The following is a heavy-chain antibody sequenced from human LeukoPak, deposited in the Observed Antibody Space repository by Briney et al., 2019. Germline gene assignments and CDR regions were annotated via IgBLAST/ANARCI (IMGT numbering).Heavy chain of an antibody. J-gene: IGHJ4*02. D-gene: IGHD5-12*01. Sequence: GGSLRLSCAASGFTFSSYAMSWVRQAPGKGLEWVSAISGSGGSTYYADSVKGRFTISRDNSKNTLYLQMNSLRAEDTAVYYCARDPQANSGLGYWGQGTLVIVFS. CDR2: ISGSGGST. V-gene: IGHV3-23*01. CDR1: GFTFSSYA. CDR3: ARDPQANSGLGY.